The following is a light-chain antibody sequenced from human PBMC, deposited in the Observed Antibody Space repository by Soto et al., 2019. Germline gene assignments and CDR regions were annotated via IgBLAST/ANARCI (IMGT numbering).Light chain of an antibody. V-gene: IGLV2-14*01. J-gene: IGLJ1*01. CDR3: SSHTRDSALV. Sequence: QSVLTQPASVSASPGQSIIFSCTGGTSDIGTYDYVSWYRQPPGKAPQLMIYEVTNRPSGVSDRFSGSKSGSTASLTISRLQAEDEAIYYCSSHTRDSALVFGPGTKVTVL. CDR1: TSDIGTYDY. CDR2: EVT.